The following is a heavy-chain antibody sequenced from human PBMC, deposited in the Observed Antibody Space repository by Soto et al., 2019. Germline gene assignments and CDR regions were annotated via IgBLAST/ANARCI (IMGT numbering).Heavy chain of an antibody. V-gene: IGHV4-34*02. CDR3: ARGRSFGDFAH. CDR1: GGSFGGYS. Sequence: QVQLQQWGAGLLKPSETLSLTCAVFGGSFGGYSWTWIRQPPGGGLEWIGEITPSGNPNYNPSLKSRVAIAVDKARNQFSLNLTSVTDADTSIYYCARGRSFGDFAHWGQGTMVIVSS. J-gene: IGHJ4*01. CDR2: ITPSGNP. D-gene: IGHD4-17*01.